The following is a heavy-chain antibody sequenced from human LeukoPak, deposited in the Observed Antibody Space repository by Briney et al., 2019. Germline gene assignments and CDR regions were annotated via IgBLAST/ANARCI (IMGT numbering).Heavy chain of an antibody. CDR2: MNPNSGNT. CDR3: ARHYYGSGSYSDYGMDV. V-gene: IGHV1-8*01. J-gene: IGHJ6*02. D-gene: IGHD3-10*01. Sequence: GATVKVSCKASGYTFTSYDINWVRQATGQGLEWMGWMNPNSGNTGYAQKFQGRVTMTSNTSISTAYMGLSSLRSEDTAVYYCARHYYGSGSYSDYGMDVWGQGTTVTVSS. CDR1: GYTFTSYD.